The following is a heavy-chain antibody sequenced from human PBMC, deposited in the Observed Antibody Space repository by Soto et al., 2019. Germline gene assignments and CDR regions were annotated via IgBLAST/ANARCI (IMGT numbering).Heavy chain of an antibody. CDR3: ARPPHDYGDYDGNNYYFDY. Sequence: GASVKVSCKASGYTFTSYGISWVRQAPGQGLEWIGWIVVGSGNTNYAQKFQERLTITRDMSTSTAYMELSSLRSEDTAMYYCARPPHDYGDYDGNNYYFDYWGQGTLVTVSS. J-gene: IGHJ4*02. V-gene: IGHV1-58*02. CDR1: GYTFTSYG. D-gene: IGHD4-17*01. CDR2: IVVGSGNT.